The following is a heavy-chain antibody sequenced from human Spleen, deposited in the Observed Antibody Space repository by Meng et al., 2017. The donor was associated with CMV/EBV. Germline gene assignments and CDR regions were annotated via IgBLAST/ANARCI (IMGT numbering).Heavy chain of an antibody. Sequence: TFSTYWMGWVRQAPGKGLEWVANIDQDGIEKNYVDSVKGRFTISRDNAKNSLYLQMNSLRAEDTAVFYCARDSYRYCSSSSCYMFDYWGQGTRVTVSS. D-gene: IGHD2-2*02. CDR2: IDQDGIEK. CDR3: ARDSYRYCSSSSCYMFDY. J-gene: IGHJ4*02. CDR1: TFSTYW. V-gene: IGHV3-7*01.